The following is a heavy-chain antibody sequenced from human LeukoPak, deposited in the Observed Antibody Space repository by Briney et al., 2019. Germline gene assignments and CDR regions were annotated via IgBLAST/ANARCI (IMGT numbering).Heavy chain of an antibody. V-gene: IGHV4-34*01. CDR3: AREEAKSTGGAFDI. CDR2: INHSGST. J-gene: IGHJ3*02. CDR1: GGSFSGYY. D-gene: IGHD2/OR15-2a*01. Sequence: SETLSLTCAVYGGSFSGYYWSWIRQPPGKGLEWIGEINHSGSTNYNPSLNSRVTISVDTSKNQFSLKLSSVTAADTAVYYCAREEAKSTGGAFDIWGQGTMVTVSS.